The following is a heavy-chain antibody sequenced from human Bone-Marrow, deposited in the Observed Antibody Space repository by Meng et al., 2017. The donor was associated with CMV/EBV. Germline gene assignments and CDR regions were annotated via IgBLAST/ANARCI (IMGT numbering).Heavy chain of an antibody. CDR1: GYSFTNYW. J-gene: IGHJ4*02. D-gene: IGHD4-17*01. Sequence: GESPKISREGSGYSFTNYWIGWVRQLPGKGLEWMGIIYPDDSDTRYSPSSQGQVTISADKSISTAYLQWSSLKASDTAMYYCARRYGDYGLYYFDYWGQGTLVTVSS. CDR3: ARRYGDYGLYYFDY. V-gene: IGHV5-51*01. CDR2: IYPDDSDT.